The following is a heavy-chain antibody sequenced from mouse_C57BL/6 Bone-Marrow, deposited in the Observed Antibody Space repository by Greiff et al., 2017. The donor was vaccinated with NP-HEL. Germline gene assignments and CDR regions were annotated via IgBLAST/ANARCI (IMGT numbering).Heavy chain of an antibody. CDR2: IYPGAGDT. Sequence: QVQLQQSGAELVKPGASVTISCKASGYAFSSYGMNWVKQRPGKGLEWIGQIYPGAGDTNYNGKFKGKAILTADKSSSTAYMQLSSLTSEDSAVYFCGRDNGSSSYVDNWGQGTTLTVSS. CDR1: GYAFSSYG. J-gene: IGHJ2*01. V-gene: IGHV1-80*01. CDR3: GRDNGSSSYVDN. D-gene: IGHD1-1*01.